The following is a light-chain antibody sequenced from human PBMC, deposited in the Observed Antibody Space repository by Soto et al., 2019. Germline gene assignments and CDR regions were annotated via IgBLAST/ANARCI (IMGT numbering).Light chain of an antibody. CDR3: AAWDDSRNAVV. Sequence: QSVLTQPPSASGTPGQRVTISCSGSSSNVGSNTVDWYQQLPGTAPKLLIYHNNHRHSGVPDRLSGSKSGTSASLAISGRQSEDEAAYYWAAWDDSRNAVVFGGGTKLTVL. V-gene: IGLV1-44*01. CDR2: HNN. J-gene: IGLJ2*01. CDR1: SSNVGSNT.